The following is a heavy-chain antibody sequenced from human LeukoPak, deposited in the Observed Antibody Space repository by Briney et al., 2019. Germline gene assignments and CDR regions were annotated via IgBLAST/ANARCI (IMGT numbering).Heavy chain of an antibody. CDR2: INHSGST. D-gene: IGHD3-3*01. V-gene: IGHV4-34*01. CDR3: ARGRSHVLRFLEWFKSHFDY. J-gene: IGHJ4*02. CDR1: GGSFSGYY. Sequence: SETLSLTCAVYGGSFSGYYWSWIRQPPGKGLEWIGEINHSGSTNYNPSLKSRVTISVDTSKNQFPLKLSSVTAADTAVYYCARGRSHVLRFLEWFKSHFDYWGQGTLVTVSS.